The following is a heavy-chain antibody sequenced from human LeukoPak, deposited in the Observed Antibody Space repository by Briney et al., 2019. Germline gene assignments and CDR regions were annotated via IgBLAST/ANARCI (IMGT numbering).Heavy chain of an antibody. D-gene: IGHD3-22*01. CDR1: GFTFSSYW. CDR2: IKQDGSEK. CDR3: ARTYYYDSSGRAFDI. J-gene: IGHJ3*02. Sequence: GSLRLSCAASGFTFSSYWMSWVRQAPGKGLEWVANIKQDGSEKYYVDSVKGRFTISRDNAKNSLYLQMNSLRAEDTAVYYCARTYYYDSSGRAFDIWGQGTMVTVSS. V-gene: IGHV3-7*01.